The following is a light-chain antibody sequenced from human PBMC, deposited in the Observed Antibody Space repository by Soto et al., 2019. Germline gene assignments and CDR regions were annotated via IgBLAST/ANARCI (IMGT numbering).Light chain of an antibody. Sequence: DIVMTQSADSLAVSLGERATINCKSSQSVFSNSNNKKYLAWYQQKPGQPPKLLIHWASIRESGVPDRFSGSGSGTDFTLTINSLQAEDVAVYYCQQYNDWPRTFGQGTKLEIK. CDR2: WAS. CDR1: QSVFSNSNNKKY. J-gene: IGKJ2*01. V-gene: IGKV4-1*01. CDR3: QQYNDWPRT.